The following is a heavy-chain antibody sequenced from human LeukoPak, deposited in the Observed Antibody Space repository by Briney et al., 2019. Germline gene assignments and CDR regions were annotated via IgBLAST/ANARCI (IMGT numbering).Heavy chain of an antibody. CDR3: TTDQEYSGSYWTYYYYMDV. Sequence: GGSLRLSCAASGFTFSNAWMSWVRQAPGKGLEWVGRIKSKTDGGTTDYAAPVKGRFTISRDDSKNTLYLQMNSLKTEDTAVYYCTTDQEYSGSYWTYYYYMDVWGKGTTVTVSS. D-gene: IGHD1-26*01. CDR1: GFTFSNAW. CDR2: IKSKTDGGTT. J-gene: IGHJ6*03. V-gene: IGHV3-15*01.